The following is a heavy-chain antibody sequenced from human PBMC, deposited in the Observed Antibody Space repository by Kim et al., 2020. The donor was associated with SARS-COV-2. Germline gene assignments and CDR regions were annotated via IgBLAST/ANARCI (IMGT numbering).Heavy chain of an antibody. J-gene: IGHJ6*02. Sequence: KGRLTITRDNSKNTLYLQMNSLRAEDTAVYYCAKVALTTVSSYYYYGMDVWGQGTTVTVSS. CDR3: AKVALTTVSSYYYYGMDV. V-gene: IGHV3-23*01. D-gene: IGHD4-4*01.